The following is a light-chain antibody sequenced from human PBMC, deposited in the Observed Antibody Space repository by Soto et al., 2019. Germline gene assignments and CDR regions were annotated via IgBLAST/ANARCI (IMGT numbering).Light chain of an antibody. CDR1: QTISTW. J-gene: IGKJ2*01. V-gene: IGKV1-5*01. CDR2: DAS. Sequence: DIQMTQSPSTLSASVGDRVTITCRASQTISTWLAWYQQKPGKAPKLLIYDASSLEAGVPSRFNGSGSGTEFTLAISSLQPDDFATYYCQQYNSYSCAFGQGTKVEIK. CDR3: QQYNSYSCA.